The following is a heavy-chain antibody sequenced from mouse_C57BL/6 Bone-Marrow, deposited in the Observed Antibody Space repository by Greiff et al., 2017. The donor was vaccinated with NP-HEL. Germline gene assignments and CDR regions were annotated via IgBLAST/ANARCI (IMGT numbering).Heavy chain of an antibody. J-gene: IGHJ4*01. V-gene: IGHV1-15*01. CDR2: IDPETGGT. Sequence: VQLQQSGAELVRPGASVTLSCKASGYTFTDYEMHWVKQTPVHGLEWIGAIDPETGGTAYNQKFQGKAILTADKSSSTAYMELRSLTTEDSDVYYCTGGEYDGGDYYAMDYWGQGTSVTVSS. CDR3: TGGEYDGGDYYAMDY. D-gene: IGHD2-12*01. CDR1: GYTFTDYE.